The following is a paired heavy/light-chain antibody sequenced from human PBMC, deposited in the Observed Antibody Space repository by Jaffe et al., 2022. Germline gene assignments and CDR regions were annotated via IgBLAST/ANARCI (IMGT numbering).Heavy chain of an antibody. CDR2: IYYSGST. D-gene: IGHD3-9*01. CDR1: GGSISSSSYY. V-gene: IGHV4-39*01. Sequence: QLQLQESGPGLVKPSETLSLTCTVSGGSISSSSYYWGWIRQPPGKGLEWIGSIYYSGSTYYNPSLKSRVTISVDTSKNQFSLKLSSVTAADTAVYYCARQGVDDILTGYYPLPEGGVYYYYYMDVWGKGTTVTVSS. J-gene: IGHJ6*03. CDR3: ARQGVDDILTGYYPLPEGGVYYYYYMDV.
Light chain of an antibody. J-gene: IGLJ3*02. CDR2: DDS. CDR1: NIGSKS. V-gene: IGLV3-21*02. CDR3: QVWDSSRWV. Sequence: SYVLTQPPSVSVAPGQTARITCGGNNIGSKSVHWYQQKPGQAPVLVVYDDSDRPSGIPERFSGSNSGNTATLTISRVEAGDEADYYCQVWDSSRWVFGGGTKLTVL.